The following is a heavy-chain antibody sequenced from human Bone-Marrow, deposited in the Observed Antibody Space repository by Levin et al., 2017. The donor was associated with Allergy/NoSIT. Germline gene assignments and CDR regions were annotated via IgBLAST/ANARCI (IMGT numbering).Heavy chain of an antibody. CDR3: AKALYSGSYYGDY. V-gene: IGHV3-30*18. Sequence: GGSLRLSCAASGFTFSNYGMHWVRQAPGKGLEWVAAISSDGSNKNYADSVRGRFNISRDNSKNTLSLQMNSLRADDTAVYYCAKALYSGSYYGDYWGQGTLVTVSS. J-gene: IGHJ4*02. D-gene: IGHD1-26*01. CDR1: GFTFSNYG. CDR2: ISSDGSNK.